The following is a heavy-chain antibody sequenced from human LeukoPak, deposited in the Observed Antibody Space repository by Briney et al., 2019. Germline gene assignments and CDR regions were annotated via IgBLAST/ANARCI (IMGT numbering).Heavy chain of an antibody. J-gene: IGHJ4*02. D-gene: IGHD6-13*01. Sequence: SVKVSCKASGYTFTSYAISWVRQAPGQGLEWMGRILPIFGTANYAQKFQGRVTITTDESTSTAYMELSSLRSEDTAVYYCARDPHPAAPFEPTYYFDYWGQGTLVTVSS. CDR1: GYTFTSYA. CDR3: ARDPHPAAPFEPTYYFDY. CDR2: ILPIFGTA. V-gene: IGHV1-69*05.